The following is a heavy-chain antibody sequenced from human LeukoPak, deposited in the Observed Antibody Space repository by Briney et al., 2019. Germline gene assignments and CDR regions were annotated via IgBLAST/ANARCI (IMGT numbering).Heavy chain of an antibody. D-gene: IGHD4-11*01. CDR1: GFTFSHYG. CDR2: IWSDATNM. J-gene: IGHJ5*01. Sequence: PGGPLRLSCATSGFTFSHYGMHWVRQAPGKGLEWVAVIWSDATNMYYGDSVKGRFTISRDSSRKTLYLQMNSLRVEDTAVYYCAKDAQRGFDYSNSLESWGQGTLVTVSS. CDR3: AKDAQRGFDYSNSLES. V-gene: IGHV3-33*03.